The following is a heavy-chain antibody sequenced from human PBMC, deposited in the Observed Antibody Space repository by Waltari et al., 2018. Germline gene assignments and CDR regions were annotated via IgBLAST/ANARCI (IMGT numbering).Heavy chain of an antibody. CDR2: IKQDGSEN. CDR3: ARGGRSSSWPYFDY. CDR1: GFTFSSYW. D-gene: IGHD6-13*01. Sequence: EVQLVESGGGLVQPGGSLRLSCAAAGFTFSSYWMSWVRQAPGKGLEWVANIKQDGSENYYVDSVKGRFTISSDNAKNSLYLQMNSLRAEDTAVYYCARGGRSSSWPYFDYWGQGTLVTVSS. V-gene: IGHV3-7*01. J-gene: IGHJ4*02.